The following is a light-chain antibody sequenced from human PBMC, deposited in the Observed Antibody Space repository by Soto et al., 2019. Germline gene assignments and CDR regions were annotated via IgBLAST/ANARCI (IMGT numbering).Light chain of an antibody. V-gene: IGLV2-14*02. CDR2: DVS. CDR3: SSYTSSSTLVL. Sequence: QSALIQPASVSGSPGQSITISCTGTSSDVGSYNLVSWYQQHPGKAPKLMIYDVSNRPSGVSNRFSGSKSGSTASLTISGLQAEDEADYYCSSYTSSSTLVLFGGGTKVTVL. J-gene: IGLJ2*01. CDR1: SSDVGSYNL.